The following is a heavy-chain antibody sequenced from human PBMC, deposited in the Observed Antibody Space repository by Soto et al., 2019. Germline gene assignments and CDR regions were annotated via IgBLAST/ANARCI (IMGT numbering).Heavy chain of an antibody. Sequence: SVKVSCKASGFTFTSSAVQWVRQARGQRLEWIGWIVVGSGNTNYAQKFQERVTITRDMSTSTAYMELSSLRSEDTAVYYCAAEPYYYGSGIIDYWGQGTLVTVS. CDR1: GFTFTSSA. J-gene: IGHJ4*02. CDR2: IVVGSGNT. D-gene: IGHD3-10*01. V-gene: IGHV1-58*01. CDR3: AAEPYYYGSGIIDY.